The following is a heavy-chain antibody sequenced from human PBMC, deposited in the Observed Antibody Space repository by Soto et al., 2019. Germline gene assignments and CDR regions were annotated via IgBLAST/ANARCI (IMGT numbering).Heavy chain of an antibody. Sequence: ASVKVSCKASGGTFSSYAISWVRQAPGQGLEWMGGIIPIFGTANYAQKFQGRVTITADESTSTAYMELSSLRSEDTAVYYCARSVGYSYGYDYYGMDVWGQGTTVTVSS. CDR2: IIPIFGTA. V-gene: IGHV1-69*13. CDR3: ARSVGYSYGYDYYGMDV. J-gene: IGHJ6*02. D-gene: IGHD5-18*01. CDR1: GGTFSSYA.